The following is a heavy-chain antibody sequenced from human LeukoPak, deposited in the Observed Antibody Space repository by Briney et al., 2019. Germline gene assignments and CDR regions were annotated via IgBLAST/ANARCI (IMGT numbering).Heavy chain of an antibody. J-gene: IGHJ4*02. D-gene: IGHD2-15*01. Sequence: ASVKVSCKASGYSFTDYYIHWVRQAPGQGLEWMGSINTNSGGTKYAPKFQGRDTMTRDTSTSAAYVELSRLRSDDTAMYYCPTLGSPNFDNWGQGTLVTDSS. CDR2: INTNSGGT. CDR3: PTLGSPNFDN. V-gene: IGHV1-2*02. CDR1: GYSFTDYY.